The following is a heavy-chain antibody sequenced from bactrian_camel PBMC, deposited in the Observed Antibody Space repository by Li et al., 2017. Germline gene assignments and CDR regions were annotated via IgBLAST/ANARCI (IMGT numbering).Heavy chain of an antibody. CDR3: AAGETYYKDDIPDVSDFAY. CDR2: IWVNSGST. D-gene: IGHD2*01. V-gene: IGHV3S63*01. J-gene: IGHJ4*01. Sequence: VQLVESGGGSVQAGGSVTLFCTGFSSDITDMGWFRQGPGEEREGVARIWVNSGSTNYADSVEGRFTISQDNAKNTLYLQMDSLKPEDTAMYYCAAGETYYKDDIPDVSDFAYWGHGTQVTVS. CDR1: GFSSDITD.